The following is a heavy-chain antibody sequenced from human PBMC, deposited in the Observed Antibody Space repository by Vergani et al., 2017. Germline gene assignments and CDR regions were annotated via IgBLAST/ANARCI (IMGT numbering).Heavy chain of an antibody. CDR2: INPNNGGT. CDR1: GYTFAGYY. J-gene: IGHJ4*02. V-gene: IGHV1-2*02. D-gene: IGHD5-24*01. Sequence: QVQLVQSGAEVKKPGASVKVSCKASGYTFAGYYMHLVRQAPGQGLEWMGWINPNNGGTNYAQKFQGRVTMTRDTSISTAYMALSRLRSDDTAVYYCTRDQSGDGYNSCFDCWDQGTLVIVSS. CDR3: TRDQSGDGYNSCFDC.